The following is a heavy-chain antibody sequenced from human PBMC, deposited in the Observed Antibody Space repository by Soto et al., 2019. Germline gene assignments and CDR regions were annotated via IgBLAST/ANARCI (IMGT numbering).Heavy chain of an antibody. V-gene: IGHV1-69*13. CDR3: ARGAGQLVLGYFDY. CDR2: IIPIFGTA. J-gene: IGHJ4*02. D-gene: IGHD6-6*01. CDR1: GGTFSSYA. Sequence: SVKVFCKAAGGTFSSYAISWVRQAPGQGLEWMGGIIPIFGTANYAQKFQGRVTITADESTSTAYKELSSLRSEDTAVYYCARGAGQLVLGYFDYWGQGTLVTVSS.